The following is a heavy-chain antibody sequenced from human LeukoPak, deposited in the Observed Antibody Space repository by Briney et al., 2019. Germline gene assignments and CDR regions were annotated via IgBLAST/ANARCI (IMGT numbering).Heavy chain of an antibody. V-gene: IGHV4-39*07. CDR2: IYYSGST. Sequence: PSETLSLTCTVSGGSINSGDYYWVWIRQPPGKGLEWIGSIYYSGSTSYNPSLKSRVTMTVDTSKSQFSLKLSSVTAADTAVYYCARGPSGYHNTGGQGTLVTVSS. D-gene: IGHD5-12*01. J-gene: IGHJ4*02. CDR3: ARGPSGYHNT. CDR1: GGSINSGDYY.